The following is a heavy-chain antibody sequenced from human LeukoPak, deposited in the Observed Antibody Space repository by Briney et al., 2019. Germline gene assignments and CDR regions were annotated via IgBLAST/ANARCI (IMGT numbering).Heavy chain of an antibody. CDR2: IWYDGSNK. D-gene: IGHD3-10*01. V-gene: IGHV3-33*01. J-gene: IGHJ6*02. CDR1: GFTFSTYG. CDR3: ARSRGFGELYYYYGMDV. Sequence: GGSLRLSCVASGFTFSTYGMHWVRQAPGKGLEWVAVIWYDGSNKYYADSVKGRFTISRDNSKNTLYLQMNSLRAEDTAVYYCARSRGFGELYYYYGMDVWGQGTTVTVSS.